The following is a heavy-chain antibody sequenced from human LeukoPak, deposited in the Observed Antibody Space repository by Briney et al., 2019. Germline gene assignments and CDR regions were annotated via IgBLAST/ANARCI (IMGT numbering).Heavy chain of an antibody. CDR1: GGSIGGHF. CDR2: IHYTGST. D-gene: IGHD3-22*01. V-gene: IGHV4-59*11. CDR3: ASVDDEGYSDS. Sequence: SETLSLTCIVSGGSIGGHFWSWIRRPPGKGLEWIGYIHYTGSTKYNPSLKSRLTISVDTSKNQFSLKLSSVTAADTAVYYCASVDDEGYSDSWGQGTLVTVSS. J-gene: IGHJ4*02.